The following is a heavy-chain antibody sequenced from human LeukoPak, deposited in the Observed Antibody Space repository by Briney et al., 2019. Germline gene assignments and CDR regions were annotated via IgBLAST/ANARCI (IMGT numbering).Heavy chain of an antibody. V-gene: IGHV3-74*01. Sequence: PGGSLRLSCAASGFTFSSYWMHWVRQAPGKGLVWVSRNNSDGSSTSYADSVKGRFTISRDNAKNTLYLQMNSLRAEDTAVYYCARIAVAGSVYWGQGTLVTVSS. CDR2: NNSDGSST. J-gene: IGHJ4*02. D-gene: IGHD6-19*01. CDR1: GFTFSSYW. CDR3: ARIAVAGSVY.